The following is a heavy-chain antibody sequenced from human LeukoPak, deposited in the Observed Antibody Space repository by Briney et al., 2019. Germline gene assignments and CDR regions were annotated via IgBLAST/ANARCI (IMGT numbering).Heavy chain of an antibody. CDR2: IRSKAYGGTT. Sequence: GGSLRLSCTAYGFTFGDYAMSWVRQAPGKGLGWVGFIRSKAYGGTTEYAASVKGRFTISRDDSKSIAYLQMNSLKTEDTAVYYCTREAVGYCSSTSCYNGASLFYYYGMDVWGQGTTVTVSS. CDR1: GFTFGDYA. J-gene: IGHJ6*02. V-gene: IGHV3-49*04. D-gene: IGHD2-2*02. CDR3: TREAVGYCSSTSCYNGASLFYYYGMDV.